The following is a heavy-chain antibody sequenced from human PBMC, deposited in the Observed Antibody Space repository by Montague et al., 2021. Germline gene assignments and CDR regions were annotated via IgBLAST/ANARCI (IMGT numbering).Heavy chain of an antibody. Sequence: SLRLSCTASGFTFGTYSMSWVRQAPGKGLEWVSGVSGGGGSIYYADSVKGRFTISRDNSKSTLYLQMSSLRAEDTAVYYCVKGPRGSHSPPCTMDVWGQGTTVAVSS. CDR2: VSGGGGSI. CDR1: GFTFGTYS. V-gene: IGHV3-23*01. CDR3: VKGPRGSHSPPCTMDV. D-gene: IGHD1-26*01. J-gene: IGHJ6*02.